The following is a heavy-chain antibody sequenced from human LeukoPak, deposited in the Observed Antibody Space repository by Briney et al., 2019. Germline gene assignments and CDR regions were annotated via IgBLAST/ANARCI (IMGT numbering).Heavy chain of an antibody. CDR2: ISAYNGNT. J-gene: IGHJ4*02. CDR1: GYTFTVYY. CDR3: ARNPFLRWLRPTHFDY. Sequence: GASVAVSCKASGYTFTVYYMHWVRQAPGQGLEWMGWISAYNGNTNYAQKLQGRVTMTTDTSTSTAYMELRSLRSDDTAVYYCARNPFLRWLRPTHFDYWGRGTLVTVSS. V-gene: IGHV1-18*04. D-gene: IGHD5-24*01.